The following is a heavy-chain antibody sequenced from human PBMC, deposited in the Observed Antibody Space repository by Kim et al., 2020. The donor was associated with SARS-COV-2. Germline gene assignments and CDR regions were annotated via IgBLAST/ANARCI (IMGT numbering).Heavy chain of an antibody. D-gene: IGHD2-15*01. CDR2: IIPIFGTA. CDR1: GGTFSSYA. Sequence: SVKVSCKASGGTFSSYAISWVRQAPGQGLEWMGGIIPIFGTANYAQKFQGRVTITADESTSTAYMELSSLRSEDTAVYYCARAYGSVVVVAAISPPSNYGMDVWGQGTTVTVSS. V-gene: IGHV1-69*13. CDR3: ARAYGSVVVVAAISPPSNYGMDV. J-gene: IGHJ6*02.